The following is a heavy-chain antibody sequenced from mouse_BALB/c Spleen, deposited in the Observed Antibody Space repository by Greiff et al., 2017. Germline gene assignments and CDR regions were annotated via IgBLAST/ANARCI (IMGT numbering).Heavy chain of an antibody. V-gene: IGHV1-4*02. Sequence: VQLQQSAAELARPGASVKMSCKASGYTFTSYTMHWVKQRPGQGLEWIGYINPSSGYTEYNQKFKGKTTLTADKSSSTAYMQLSSLTSEDSAVYYCARETRRPWFAYWGQGTLVTVSA. CDR2: INPSSGYT. CDR3: ARETRRPWFAY. J-gene: IGHJ3*01. D-gene: IGHD3-2*01. CDR1: GYTFTSYT.